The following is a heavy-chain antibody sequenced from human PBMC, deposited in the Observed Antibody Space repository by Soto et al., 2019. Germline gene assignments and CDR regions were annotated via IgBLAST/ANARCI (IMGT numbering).Heavy chain of an antibody. V-gene: IGHV3-23*01. J-gene: IGHJ4*02. CDR1: GFTFNIYA. Sequence: GGSMRLSCAASGFTFNIYAMTWVRQAPGKGLEWVSTTGATGRTTYYADSVKGRFTVSRDNSKNTLDLQMSNLRAEDTAVYYCATVHNTSRSFDYWGQGTLVTVSS. CDR2: TGATGRTT. D-gene: IGHD1-20*01. CDR3: ATVHNTSRSFDY.